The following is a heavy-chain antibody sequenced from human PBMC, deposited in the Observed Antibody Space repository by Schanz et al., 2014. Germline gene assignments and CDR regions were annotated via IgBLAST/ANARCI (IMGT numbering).Heavy chain of an antibody. CDR1: RYTFNTYG. Sequence: QGQLVQSGPEVKEPGASVKVSCEASRYTFNTYGLNWVRQAPGQGLEWMGWISAYTNNTNYAQKLQGRVTITADRSTSTAYMELSSLRSEDTAVYYCARGYGDSPTDFWGQGTLXTVSS. CDR2: ISAYTNNT. J-gene: IGHJ4*02. V-gene: IGHV1-18*01. D-gene: IGHD4-17*01. CDR3: ARGYGDSPTDF.